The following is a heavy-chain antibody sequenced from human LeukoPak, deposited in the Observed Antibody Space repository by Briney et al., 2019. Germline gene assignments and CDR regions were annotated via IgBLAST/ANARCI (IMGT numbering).Heavy chain of an antibody. Sequence: PGGSLRLSCAASGFAFSSYAMSWVRQAPGKGLEWVSAISGSGGSTYYADSVKGRFTISRDNSKNTLYLQMNSLRAEDTAVYYCAKDGYSGYGSPPNYWGQGTLVTVSS. CDR2: ISGSGGST. CDR1: GFAFSSYA. J-gene: IGHJ4*02. V-gene: IGHV3-23*01. D-gene: IGHD5-12*01. CDR3: AKDGYSGYGSPPNY.